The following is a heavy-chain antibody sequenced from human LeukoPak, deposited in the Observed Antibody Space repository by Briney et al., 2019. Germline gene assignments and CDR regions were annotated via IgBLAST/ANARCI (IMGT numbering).Heavy chain of an antibody. Sequence: PGGSLRLYCAASGFTFSSYGMSWVRHAPGKGLEWVSGVSKKSDYMAYADSVKGRFTISRDNAKNSLYLQMNSLRAEDTALYYCSKERYDGSGAAYDNWGQGTLVTVSS. J-gene: IGHJ4*02. CDR3: SKERYDGSGAAYDN. CDR1: GFTFSSYG. V-gene: IGHV3-9*01. D-gene: IGHD3-10*01. CDR2: VSKKSDYM.